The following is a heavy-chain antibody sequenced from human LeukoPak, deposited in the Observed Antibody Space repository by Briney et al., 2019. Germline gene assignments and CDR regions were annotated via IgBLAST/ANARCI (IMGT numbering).Heavy chain of an antibody. D-gene: IGHD3-10*01. Sequence: PGGSLRLSCAASGFTFSSYWMSWVRQAPGKGLEWVSAISGSGGSTYYADSVKGRFTISRDNSKNTLYLQMNSLRAEDTAVYYCAREDGTVGVRGVIRGGMDVWGQGTLVTVSS. CDR2: ISGSGGST. CDR3: AREDGTVGVRGVIRGGMDV. J-gene: IGHJ4*02. V-gene: IGHV3-23*01. CDR1: GFTFSSYW.